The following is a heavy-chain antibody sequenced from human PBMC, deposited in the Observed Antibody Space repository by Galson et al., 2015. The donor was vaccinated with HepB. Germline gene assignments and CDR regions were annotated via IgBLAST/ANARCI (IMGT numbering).Heavy chain of an antibody. J-gene: IGHJ4*02. Sequence: SVKVSCKASGGTFSSYAISWVRQAPGQGLEWMGRIIPILGIANYAQKFQGRVTITADKSTSTAYMELSSLRSEDTAVYYCAREGGGSYKFDYWGQGTLVTVSS. D-gene: IGHD1-26*01. CDR1: GGTFSSYA. CDR2: IIPILGIA. V-gene: IGHV1-69*04. CDR3: AREGGGSYKFDY.